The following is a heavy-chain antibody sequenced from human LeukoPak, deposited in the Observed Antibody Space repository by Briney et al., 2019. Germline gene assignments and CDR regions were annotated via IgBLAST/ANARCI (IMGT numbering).Heavy chain of an antibody. V-gene: IGHV3-7*01. Sequence: GVSVTLLCAASGFTFYSLWMRWLRQAPGKAREGGANIKQDGSEKYYVDSVKGRFTISRDNAKNSLYLQMNTLRAEDTAVYYCARGYRIVDLFCALLWGQGTMVTVSS. J-gene: IGHJ3*01. CDR3: ARGYRIVDLFCALL. CDR2: IKQDGSEK. CDR1: GFTFYSLW. D-gene: IGHD1-26*01.